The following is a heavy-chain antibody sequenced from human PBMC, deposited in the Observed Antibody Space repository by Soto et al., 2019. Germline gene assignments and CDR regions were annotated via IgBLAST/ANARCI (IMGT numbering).Heavy chain of an antibody. D-gene: IGHD5-18*01. J-gene: IGHJ5*02. Sequence: PWETLSLTCTVSGGSISRYYWSWIRQPPGKGLEWIGYIYDSGSTNYNPSLKSRVTISADTSKNQFSLKLSSVTAADTAVYYCARDGYGRAGGDWPDPWGQGTLVTVSS. CDR1: GGSISRYY. V-gene: IGHV4-59*01. CDR3: ARDGYGRAGGDWPDP. CDR2: IYDSGST.